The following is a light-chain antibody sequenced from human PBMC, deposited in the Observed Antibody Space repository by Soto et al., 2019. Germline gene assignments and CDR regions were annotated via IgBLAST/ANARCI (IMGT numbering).Light chain of an antibody. Sequence: QSAVTQPAPVSGSPGQSVTISCTGPRSDIGDSNFISWYQQSPGKAPRLLIYEVNNRPSGVSRRFSGSKAGNTASLTISGLLEDDEADYFCASFRSGTILVFGSGTKVTVL. V-gene: IGLV2-14*01. CDR3: ASFRSGTILV. J-gene: IGLJ1*01. CDR2: EVN. CDR1: RSDIGDSNF.